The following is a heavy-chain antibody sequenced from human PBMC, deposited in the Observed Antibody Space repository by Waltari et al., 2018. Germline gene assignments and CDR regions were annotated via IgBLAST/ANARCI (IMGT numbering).Heavy chain of an antibody. J-gene: IGHJ4*02. CDR2: IWYDGSNK. CDR3: AREGRRYYFDY. V-gene: IGHV3-33*01. CDR1: GFTFSSYG. Sequence: QVQLVESGGGVVQPGRSLRLSWAASGFTFSSYGMHWVRQAPGKGLEWVAVIWYDGSNKYYADSVKGRFTISRDNSKNTLYLQMNSLRAEDTAVYYCAREGRRYYFDYWGQGTLVTVSS.